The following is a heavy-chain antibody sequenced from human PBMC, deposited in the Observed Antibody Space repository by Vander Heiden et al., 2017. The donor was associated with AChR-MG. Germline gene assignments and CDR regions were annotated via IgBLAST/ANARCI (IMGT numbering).Heavy chain of an antibody. Sequence: QLQLQESGPGLVKPSETLSLTCTVSGGSISSSSYYWGWIRQPPGKGLEWIGSIYYSGSTYYNPSLKSRVTISVDTSKNQFSLKLSSVTAADTAVYYCARMGTVTSSNPTWGQGTLVTVSS. D-gene: IGHD4-17*01. CDR1: GGSISSSSYY. CDR2: IYYSGST. V-gene: IGHV4-39*01. CDR3: ARMGTVTSSNPT. J-gene: IGHJ4*02.